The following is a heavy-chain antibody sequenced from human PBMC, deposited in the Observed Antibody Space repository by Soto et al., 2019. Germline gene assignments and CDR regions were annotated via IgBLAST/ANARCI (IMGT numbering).Heavy chain of an antibody. Sequence: SETLSLTCTVSGGSTSSDNYWSWIRQPPGKGLEWIGHIYYSGNTDYNPPLKSRLAISIDTSKNQFSLKLSSVTAADTAVYFCAREGGESSDGLYYFDSWGQGSLVPVSS. CDR1: GGSTSSDNY. CDR2: IYYSGNT. CDR3: AREGGESSDGLYYFDS. J-gene: IGHJ4*02. D-gene: IGHD3-16*01. V-gene: IGHV4-30-4*01.